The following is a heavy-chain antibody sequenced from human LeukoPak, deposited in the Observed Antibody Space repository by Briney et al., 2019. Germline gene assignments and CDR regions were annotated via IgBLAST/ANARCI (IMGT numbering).Heavy chain of an antibody. J-gene: IGHJ4*02. CDR1: GGSISSATYY. V-gene: IGHV4-61*02. CDR3: ARPYDSSGYYLWEFDY. D-gene: IGHD3-22*01. Sequence: SQTLSLTCTVSGGSISSATYYWSWIRQPAGKGLEWIGRIYNSGSTNYNPSLKSRVTISVDTSKNQFSLKLSSVTAADTAVYYCARPYDSSGYYLWEFDYWGQGTLVTVSS. CDR2: IYNSGST.